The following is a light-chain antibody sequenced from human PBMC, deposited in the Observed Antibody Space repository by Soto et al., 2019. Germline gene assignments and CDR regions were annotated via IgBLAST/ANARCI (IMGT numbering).Light chain of an antibody. CDR3: QQYDDWPET. J-gene: IGKJ1*01. Sequence: EIVLTQSPATLSLSPGERATLSCRASQSVSTILAWYQQRPGQAPRLLIYGASTRATAIPARFSGSGSGTEFTLTISSLQSEDFAVYYCQQYDDWPETFGQGTKVDIK. CDR1: QSVSTI. CDR2: GAS. V-gene: IGKV3-15*01.